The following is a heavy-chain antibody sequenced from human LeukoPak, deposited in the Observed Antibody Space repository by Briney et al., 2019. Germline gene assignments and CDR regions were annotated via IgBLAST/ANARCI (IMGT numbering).Heavy chain of an antibody. CDR2: INHSGST. CDR3: ARVTADAFDI. V-gene: IGHV4-34*01. CDR1: GGSISTYY. J-gene: IGHJ3*02. Sequence: RPSETLSLTCAVSGGSISTYYWSWIRQSPGKGLEWIGEINHSGSTNYNPSLKSRVTIAVDTSKNQFSLKLRSVTAADTAVYYCARVTADAFDIWGQGTMVTVSS.